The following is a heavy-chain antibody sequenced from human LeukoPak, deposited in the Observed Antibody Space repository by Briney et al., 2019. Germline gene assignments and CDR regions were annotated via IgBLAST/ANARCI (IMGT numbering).Heavy chain of an antibody. V-gene: IGHV3-30*04. D-gene: IGHD5-18*01. CDR3: ARVRRRIQLWFSAPAENGRRNDAFDI. Sequence: PGGSLRLSCAASGFTFSSYAMHWVRQAPGKGLEWVAVISYDGSNKYYADSLKGRFTISRDNSKNTLYLQMNSLRAEDTAVYYCARVRRRIQLWFSAPAENGRRNDAFDIWGQGTMVTVSS. CDR2: ISYDGSNK. CDR1: GFTFSSYA. J-gene: IGHJ3*02.